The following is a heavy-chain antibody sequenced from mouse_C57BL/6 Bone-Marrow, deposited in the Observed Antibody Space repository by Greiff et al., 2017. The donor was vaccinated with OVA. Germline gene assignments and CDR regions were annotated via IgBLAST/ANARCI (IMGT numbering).Heavy chain of an antibody. J-gene: IGHJ2*01. CDR2: ISDGGSYT. CDR3: ARVGGNYLYYFDY. V-gene: IGHV5-4*03. D-gene: IGHD2-1*01. Sequence: EVMLVESGGGLVKPGGSLKLSCAASGFTFSSYAMSWVRQTPEKRLEWVATISDGGSYTYYPDNVKGRFTISRDNAKNNLYLQMSHLKSEDTAMYYCARVGGNYLYYFDYWGQGTTLTVAS. CDR1: GFTFSSYA.